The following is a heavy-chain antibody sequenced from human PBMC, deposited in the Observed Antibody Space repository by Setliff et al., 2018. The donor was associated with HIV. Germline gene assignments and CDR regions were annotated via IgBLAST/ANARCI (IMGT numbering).Heavy chain of an antibody. Sequence: SETLSLTCNVSGVSISSYYWSWIRQPPGKRLEWIGNIYYSESTNYNPSLKSRVTISVDTSRNQFSLKLSSVTAADTAVYYCARESLNLGELSSNPDASDIWGQGTMVTVSS. J-gene: IGHJ3*02. CDR2: IYYSEST. CDR1: GVSISSYY. CDR3: ARESLNLGELSSNPDASDI. V-gene: IGHV4-59*12. D-gene: IGHD3-16*02.